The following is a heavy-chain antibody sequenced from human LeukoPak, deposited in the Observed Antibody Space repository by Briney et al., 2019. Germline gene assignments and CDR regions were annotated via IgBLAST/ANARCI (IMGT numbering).Heavy chain of an antibody. Sequence: PSETLSLTCTVSGGSISSSSYYWGWIRQPPGKGLEWIGSIYYSGSTYYNPSLKSRVTISVDTSKNQFSLKLSSVTAADTAVYYCAREHSSGWYKRLDYWGQGTLVTVSS. CDR2: IYYSGST. CDR1: GGSISSSSYY. D-gene: IGHD6-19*01. CDR3: AREHSSGWYKRLDY. J-gene: IGHJ4*02. V-gene: IGHV4-39*07.